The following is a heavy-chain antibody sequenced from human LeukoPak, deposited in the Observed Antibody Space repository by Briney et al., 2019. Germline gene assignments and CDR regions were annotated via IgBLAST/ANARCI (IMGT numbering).Heavy chain of an antibody. J-gene: IGHJ4*02. CDR1: ASTFSSYG. V-gene: IGHV3-30*18. Sequence: PGRSLRLSCAFSASTFSSYGRHCARQPPGTGPDWVAAISHDGRDKLYADSVKGRFIISRDNSKNMLYLQMNSLRAEDTAVYYCAKELSGSSYFDYWGQGTLVTVSS. CDR2: ISHDGRDK. CDR3: AKELSGSSYFDY. D-gene: IGHD1-26*01.